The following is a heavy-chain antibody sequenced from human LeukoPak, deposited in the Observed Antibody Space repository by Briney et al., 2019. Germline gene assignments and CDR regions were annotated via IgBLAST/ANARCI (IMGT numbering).Heavy chain of an antibody. D-gene: IGHD6-6*01. Sequence: PSETLSLTCNVSGGSMNTYYWSWIRQPPGKGLEWIGYIFYTGITNSNPSLKSRVTISVDTSRNQFSLKLTSVTAADTAVYYCARETSSSALEYWGQGTLVTVSS. V-gene: IGHV4-59*01. J-gene: IGHJ4*02. CDR1: GGSMNTYY. CDR3: ARETSSSALEY. CDR2: IFYTGIT.